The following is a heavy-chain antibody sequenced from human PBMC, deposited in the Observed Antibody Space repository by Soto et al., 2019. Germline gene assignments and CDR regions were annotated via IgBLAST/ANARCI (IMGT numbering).Heavy chain of an antibody. CDR1: GGSFSGYF. J-gene: IGHJ4*02. V-gene: IGHV4-34*01. CDR3: ARGLAYDRPITVAEPFDS. CDR2: ISHSGSR. D-gene: IGHD6-19*01. Sequence: XGTLSLTCVVSGGSFSGYFWTWMRQSPGRGLEWIGEISHSGSRNYNPAFQSRVTISVDSSKNHVSLKLSSVTAADSATYFCARGLAYDRPITVAEPFDSWGQGTLVTVSS.